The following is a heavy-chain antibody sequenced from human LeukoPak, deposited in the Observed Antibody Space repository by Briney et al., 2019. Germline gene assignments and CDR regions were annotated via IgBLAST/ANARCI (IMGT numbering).Heavy chain of an antibody. V-gene: IGHV1-2*02. J-gene: IGHJ4*02. CDR1: GYTFTDYY. Sequence: GASVKVSCKASGYTFTDYYLHWVRQAPGQGLEWMGWINPNSGDTNYAQKFQGRVTMTRDTSISTAYMELSRLRSDDTAVYYCARAEKYSSSWYYFDYWGQGTLVTVSS. CDR3: ARAEKYSSSWYYFDY. D-gene: IGHD6-13*01. CDR2: INPNSGDT.